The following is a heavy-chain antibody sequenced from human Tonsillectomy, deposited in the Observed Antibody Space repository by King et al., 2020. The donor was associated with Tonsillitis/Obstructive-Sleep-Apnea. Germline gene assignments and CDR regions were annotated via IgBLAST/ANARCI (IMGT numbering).Heavy chain of an antibody. CDR3: ARDPPSYTEDYFDY. V-gene: IGHV1-2*02. CDR2: INPHSGGT. J-gene: IGHJ4*02. CDR1: GYTFTGYY. Sequence: VQLVESGAEVNKPGASVKVSCKASGYTFTGYYMHWVRQAPGQGLEWMGWINPHSGGTNYAQKFQGRVTMTRDTSISTAYMELSSLRSDDTAVYYCARDPPSYTEDYFDYWGQGTLVTVSS. D-gene: IGHD2-2*02.